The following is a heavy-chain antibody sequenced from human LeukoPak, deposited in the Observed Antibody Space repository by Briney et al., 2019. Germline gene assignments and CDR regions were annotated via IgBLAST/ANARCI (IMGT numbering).Heavy chain of an antibody. Sequence: PSETLSLTCAVYGGSFSGYYWSWIRQPPGKGLEWIGDINHSGSTNYNPSLKSRVTISVDTSKNQFSLKLSSVTAADTAVYYCAKDPTRHQYCSSTSCQNWFDPWGQGTLVTVSS. CDR3: AKDPTRHQYCSSTSCQNWFDP. CDR2: INHSGST. CDR1: GGSFSGYY. J-gene: IGHJ5*02. D-gene: IGHD2-2*01. V-gene: IGHV4-34*01.